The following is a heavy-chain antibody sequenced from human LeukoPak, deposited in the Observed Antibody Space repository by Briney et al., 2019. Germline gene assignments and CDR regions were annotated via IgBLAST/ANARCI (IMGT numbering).Heavy chain of an antibody. J-gene: IGHJ4*02. D-gene: IGHD3-16*01. Sequence: PGGSLRLSCTASGFTFGDYAMSWFRQAPGKGLEWVGFIRSRAYGGTTEYAASVKGRFAISRDDSQSTAYLQMNGLKTEDTGLYYCTRRLSYADYWGQGTLVTVSS. CDR3: TRRLSYADY. CDR2: IRSRAYGGTT. CDR1: GFTFGDYA. V-gene: IGHV3-49*03.